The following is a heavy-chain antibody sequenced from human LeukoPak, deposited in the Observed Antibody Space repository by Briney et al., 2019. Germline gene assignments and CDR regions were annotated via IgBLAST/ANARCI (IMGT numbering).Heavy chain of an antibody. CDR1: GYTFTSYY. Sequence: GASVKVSRKASGYTFTSYYMHWVRQAPGQGLEWMGIINPSGGSTSYAQKFQGGVTMTRDMSTSTVYMELSSLRSEDTAVYYCARDREDSSSWSVFDYWGQGTLVTVSS. D-gene: IGHD6-13*01. CDR2: INPSGGST. V-gene: IGHV1-46*01. CDR3: ARDREDSSSWSVFDY. J-gene: IGHJ4*02.